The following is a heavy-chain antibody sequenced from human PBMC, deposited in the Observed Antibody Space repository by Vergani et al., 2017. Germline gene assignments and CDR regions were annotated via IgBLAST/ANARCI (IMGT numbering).Heavy chain of an antibody. CDR2: ISSSSSTI. Sequence: VQLVESGGGLVQPGGSLRLSCAASGFTFSSYSMNWVRQAPGKGLEWVSYISSSSSTIYYADSVKGRFTISRDNAKNSLYLQMNSLRAEDTAVYYCARVSGSYCGYWGQGTLVTVSS. D-gene: IGHD1-26*01. CDR3: ARVSGSYCGY. V-gene: IGHV3-48*01. J-gene: IGHJ4*02. CDR1: GFTFSSYS.